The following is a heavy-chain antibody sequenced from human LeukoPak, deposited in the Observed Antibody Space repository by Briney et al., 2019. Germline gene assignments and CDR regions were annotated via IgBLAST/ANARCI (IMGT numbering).Heavy chain of an antibody. V-gene: IGHV3-48*03. CDR1: GVTFRSYE. CDR2: IISRGSTT. J-gene: IGHJ6*03. CDR3: ARSHEYYYYMDV. Sequence: GGSLRLSCEASGVTFRSYEISCVRQPPGEGLEWVSYIISRGSTTYYADSVKGRFTISRDNAKTSLYLQMNSLRAEDTAVYYCARSHEYYYYMDVWGKGTTVTVSS.